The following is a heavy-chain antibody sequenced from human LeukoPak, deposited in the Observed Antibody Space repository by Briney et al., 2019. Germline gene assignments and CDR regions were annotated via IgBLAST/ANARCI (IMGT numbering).Heavy chain of an antibody. CDR1: GVTLRGES. V-gene: IGHV3-21*01. Sequence: GGCLRLSCAASGVTLRGESMNWGAEARGEGGGGGSAISSTNSYIYYADSVKGPFTISRDNAKNSLYLQMNSLRAEDTAVYYCARGGYSGYDYSLDYWGQGTLVTVSS. D-gene: IGHD5-12*01. J-gene: IGHJ4*02. CDR2: ISSTNSYI. CDR3: ARGGYSGYDYSLDY.